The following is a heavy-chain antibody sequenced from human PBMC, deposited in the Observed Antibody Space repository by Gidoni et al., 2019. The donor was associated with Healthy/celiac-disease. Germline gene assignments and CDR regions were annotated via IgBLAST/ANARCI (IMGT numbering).Heavy chain of an antibody. J-gene: IGHJ5*02. CDR3: ARGRRDGYNFGVYFDP. D-gene: IGHD5-12*01. CDR2: IYHSGST. V-gene: IGHV4-4*02. Sequence: QVQLQESGPRLVKPSGTLSLTCAVSGGSISSSNWWSWVRQPPGKGLEWIGEIYHSGSTNYNPSLKGRVTISVDKSKNQFSLKLSSVTAADTAVYYCARGRRDGYNFGVYFDPWGQGTLVTVSS. CDR1: GGSISSSNW.